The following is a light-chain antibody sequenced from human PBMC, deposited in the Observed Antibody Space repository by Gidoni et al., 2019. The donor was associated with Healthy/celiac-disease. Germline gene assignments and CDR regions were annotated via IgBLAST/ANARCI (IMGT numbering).Light chain of an antibody. Sequence: ELVITPSQATLSVSPGERATLPCRASHSVSSNLAWYQQKPGQAPRLLIYGASTRATGSPARFSGSGSGTEFTLTISSLQSEDFAVDYCQQYNNGSPMYRFGQGTKLEIK. V-gene: IGKV3-15*01. CDR2: GAS. CDR1: HSVSSN. CDR3: QQYNNGSPMYR. J-gene: IGKJ2*03.